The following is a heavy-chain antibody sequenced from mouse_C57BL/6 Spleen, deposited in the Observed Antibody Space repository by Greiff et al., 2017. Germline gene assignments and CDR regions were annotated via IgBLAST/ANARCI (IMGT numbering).Heavy chain of an antibody. Sequence: QVQLQQSGPGLVQPSQSLSITCTVSGFSLTSYGVHWVRQSPGKGLEWLGVIWSGGSTDYNAAFISRLSISKDNSTSQVFFKMNSLQADDTAIYYCARESLRAMDYWGQGTSVTVSS. CDR3: ARESLRAMDY. CDR1: GFSLTSYG. CDR2: IWSGGST. J-gene: IGHJ4*01. V-gene: IGHV2-2*01.